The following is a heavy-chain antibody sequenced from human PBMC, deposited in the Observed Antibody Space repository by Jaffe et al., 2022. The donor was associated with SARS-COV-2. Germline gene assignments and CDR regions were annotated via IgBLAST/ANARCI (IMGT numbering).Heavy chain of an antibody. CDR3: AKAGASGSIYDS. CDR2: VWGSGDST. V-gene: IGHV3-23*04. J-gene: IGHJ4*02. D-gene: IGHD3-10*01. CDR1: GFTFSSSL. Sequence: EVHLVESGGGLVQPGGSLRLSCAASGFTFSSSLVMSWVRQAPGKGLEWVSAVWGSGDSTHYADSVEGRFTISRDISKNTLFLQMNSLRAEDTALYYCAKAGASGSIYDSWGQGTLVTVSS.